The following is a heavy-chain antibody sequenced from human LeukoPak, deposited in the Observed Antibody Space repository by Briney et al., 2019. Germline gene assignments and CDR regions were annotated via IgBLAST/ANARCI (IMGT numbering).Heavy chain of an antibody. V-gene: IGHV3-23*01. Sequence: GGSLRLSCAASGFTFSSYAMSWVRQAPGKGLEWVSAISGSGGSTYYAGSVKGRFTISRDNSKNTLYLQMNSLRAEDTAVYYCAKGGGPSPHDYGDYCGQGTLVTVSS. CDR2: ISGSGGST. D-gene: IGHD4-23*01. J-gene: IGHJ4*02. CDR1: GFTFSSYA. CDR3: AKGGGPSPHDYGDY.